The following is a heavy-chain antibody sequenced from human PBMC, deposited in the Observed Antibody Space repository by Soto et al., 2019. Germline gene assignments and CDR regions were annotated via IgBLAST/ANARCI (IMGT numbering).Heavy chain of an antibody. CDR1: GGSISSGGYY. Sequence: QVQLQESGPGLVKPSQTLSLTCTVSGGSISSGGYYWSWIRQHPGKGLEWIGYIYYSGSTYYNPSLKIRVTISVDTSKNQFSLKLSSVTAADTAVYYCARSSQASIAAADTGYWGQGTLVTVSS. D-gene: IGHD6-13*01. CDR2: IYYSGST. CDR3: ARSSQASIAAADTGY. V-gene: IGHV4-31*03. J-gene: IGHJ4*02.